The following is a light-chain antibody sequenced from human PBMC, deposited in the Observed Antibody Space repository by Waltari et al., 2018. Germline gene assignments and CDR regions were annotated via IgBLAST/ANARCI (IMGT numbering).Light chain of an antibody. CDR3: QHSGT. CDR1: RSISSW. V-gene: IGKV1-5*03. J-gene: IGKJ1*01. Sequence: DIQMTQSPSTLSASVGARVTITCRASRSISSWLAWYQQKPGKAPKLLFYKASSLESGVPLRLSGSGSGTEFTLTISSLQPDDFATYYCQHSGTFGQGTKVEIK. CDR2: KAS.